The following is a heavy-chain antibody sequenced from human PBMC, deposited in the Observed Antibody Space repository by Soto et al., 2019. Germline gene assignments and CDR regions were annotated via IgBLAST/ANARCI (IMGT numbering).Heavy chain of an antibody. J-gene: IGHJ5*02. V-gene: IGHV4-31*03. CDR2: IYYSGST. CDR3: ARGRSLLGSSSWYGFDP. D-gene: IGHD6-13*01. Sequence: QVQLQESGPGLVKPSQTLSLTCTVSGGSISSGGYYWSWIRQHPGKGLECIGYIYYSGSTYYNPSLKSRVTISVDTSKNQFSLKLSSVTAADTAVYYCARGRSLLGSSSWYGFDPWGQGTLVTVSS. CDR1: GGSISSGGYY.